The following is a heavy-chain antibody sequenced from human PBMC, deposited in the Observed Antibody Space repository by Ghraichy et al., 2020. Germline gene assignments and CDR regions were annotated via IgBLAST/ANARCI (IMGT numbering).Heavy chain of an antibody. J-gene: IGHJ2*01. CDR2: ISGSGGST. Sequence: GGSLRLSCAASGFTFSSYAMSWVRQAPGKGLEWVSAISGSGGSTYYADSVKGRFTISRDNSKNTLYLQMNSLRAEDTAVYYCARDGMSTVAYWYFDLWGRGTLVAVSS. CDR1: GFTFSSYA. CDR3: ARDGMSTVAYWYFDL. V-gene: IGHV3-23*01. D-gene: IGHD4-23*01.